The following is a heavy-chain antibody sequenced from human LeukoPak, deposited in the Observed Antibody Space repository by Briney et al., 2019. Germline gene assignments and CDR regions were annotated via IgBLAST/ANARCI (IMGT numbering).Heavy chain of an antibody. Sequence: GGSLRLSCAASGFTFSSYGMHWVRQAPGKGLEWVAVIWYDRSNKYYADSVKGRFTISRDNSKNTLYLQMNSLRAEDTAVYYCARESSSSWYAPDYWGQGTLVTVSS. J-gene: IGHJ4*02. V-gene: IGHV3-33*01. CDR1: GFTFSSYG. D-gene: IGHD6-13*01. CDR3: ARESSSSWYAPDY. CDR2: IWYDRSNK.